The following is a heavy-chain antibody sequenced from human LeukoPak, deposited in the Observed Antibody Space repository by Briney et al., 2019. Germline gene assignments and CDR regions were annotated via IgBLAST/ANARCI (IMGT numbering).Heavy chain of an antibody. V-gene: IGHV3-21*01. CDR3: ARELQQLVLGWFDP. CDR1: GFTFSSYS. D-gene: IGHD6-13*01. J-gene: IGHJ5*02. CDR2: ISSSSSYI. Sequence: GGSLRLSCAASGFTFSSYSMNWVRQAPGKGLEWVSSISSSSSYIYYADSVKGRFTISRDNAKNSLYLQMNSLRAEDTAVYYCARELQQLVLGWFDPWGLGTLVTVSS.